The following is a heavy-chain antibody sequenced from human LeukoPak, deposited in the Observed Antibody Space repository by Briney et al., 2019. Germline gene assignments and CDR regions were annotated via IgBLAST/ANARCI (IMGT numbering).Heavy chain of an antibody. D-gene: IGHD3-10*01. V-gene: IGHV5-10-1*01. J-gene: IGHJ6*02. CDR3: ATSPMPVWFGAGV. Sequence: GESLRTSCKGSGYRFTSYWIIWVRQMPGKGLEWMGKIDPSGSYTNYSPSFQGHVTISADKSISTAYLQWSSLKASDTAMYYCATSPMPVWFGAGVWGQGTTVTVSS. CDR2: IDPSGSYT. CDR1: GYRFTSYW.